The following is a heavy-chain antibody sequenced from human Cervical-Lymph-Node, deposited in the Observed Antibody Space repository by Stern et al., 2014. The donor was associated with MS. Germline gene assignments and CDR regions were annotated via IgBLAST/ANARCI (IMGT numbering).Heavy chain of an antibody. V-gene: IGHV4-61*02. J-gene: IGHJ6*02. Sequence: QVQLQESGPGLVKPSQTVSLTCTVSGGSITSGSYYWNWIRQPAGGGLEWIGSIHTRGPPASTPSLESRVTIPPHTSKNNSPLRLASVTAADTAVYYCARGTNMGNFYYYYYAMDVWGPGTTVTVSS. D-gene: IGHD2-8*01. CDR1: GGSITSGSYY. CDR2: IHTRGPP. CDR3: ARGTNMGNFYYYYYAMDV.